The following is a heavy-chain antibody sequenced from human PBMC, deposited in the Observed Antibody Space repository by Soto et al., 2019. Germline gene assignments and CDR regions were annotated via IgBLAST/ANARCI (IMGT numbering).Heavy chain of an antibody. CDR2: IKSKTDAETP. V-gene: IGHV3-15*01. J-gene: IGHJ4*02. CDR3: ATDPLDS. Sequence: EVQLVESGGGLVKPGESLRVSCAASGFTFRNVWMGWVRQAPGKGLEWVGRIKSKTDAETPDYAAPVKGRFTITRDDSKNTLYLQMISLRAEDTAVYYCATDPLDSWGQGTLVTVSS. CDR1: GFTFRNVW.